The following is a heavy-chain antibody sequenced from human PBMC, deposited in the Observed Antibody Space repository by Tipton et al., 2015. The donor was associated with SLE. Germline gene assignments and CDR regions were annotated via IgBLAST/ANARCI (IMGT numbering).Heavy chain of an antibody. CDR2: IWYDGSNK. J-gene: IGHJ4*02. Sequence: SLRLSCAASGFTFSSYGMHWVRQAPGKGLEWVAVIWYDGSNKYYADSVKGRFTISRDNSKNTLYLQMNSLRAEDTAVYYCARDGGGQGYDSSGYFDYWGQGTLVTVSS. CDR3: ARDGGGQGYDSSGYFDY. CDR1: GFTFSSYG. V-gene: IGHV3-33*01. D-gene: IGHD3-22*01.